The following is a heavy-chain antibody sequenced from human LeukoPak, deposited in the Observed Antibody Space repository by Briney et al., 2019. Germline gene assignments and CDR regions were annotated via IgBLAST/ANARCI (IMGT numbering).Heavy chain of an antibody. D-gene: IGHD3-10*01. CDR1: GYTFTSYG. CDR2: ISAYNGNT. J-gene: IGHJ4*02. V-gene: IGHV1-18*01. CDR3: ARESHVTREDY. Sequence: ASVKVSCTASGYTFTSYGISWVRQAPGQGLEWMGWISAYNGNTNYPQKLQGRVTMTTDTSTSTAYMELRSLRSDDTAVYYCARESHVTREDYWGQGTLVTVSS.